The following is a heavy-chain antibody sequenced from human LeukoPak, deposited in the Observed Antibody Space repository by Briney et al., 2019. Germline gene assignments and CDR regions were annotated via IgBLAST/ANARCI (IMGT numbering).Heavy chain of an antibody. V-gene: IGHV1-58*02. CDR3: AVVVTYYYDSSGYLY. CDR1: GFTFTSSA. CDR2: IVVGSGNT. J-gene: IGHJ4*02. Sequence: SVKVSCKASGFTFTSSAMQWVRQARGQRLEWIGWIVVGSGNTNYAQKFQERVTITRDMSTSTAYMELSSLRSEDTAVYYCAVVVTYYYDSSGYLYWGQGTLATVSS. D-gene: IGHD3-22*01.